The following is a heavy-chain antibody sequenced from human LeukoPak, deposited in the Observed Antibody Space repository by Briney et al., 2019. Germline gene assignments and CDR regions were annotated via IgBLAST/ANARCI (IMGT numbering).Heavy chain of an antibody. Sequence: AGGSLRLSCAASGFTFNIYWMHWVRQAPGKGLVWVSLISSDGSITSYADSVKGRFTISSDNAKNTVYLQMNSLRVEDTAVYYCARRVGSSESSYCFDYWGQGTLVTVSS. V-gene: IGHV3-74*01. CDR2: ISSDGSIT. J-gene: IGHJ4*02. CDR1: GFTFNIYW. CDR3: ARRVGSSESSYCFDY. D-gene: IGHD3-22*01.